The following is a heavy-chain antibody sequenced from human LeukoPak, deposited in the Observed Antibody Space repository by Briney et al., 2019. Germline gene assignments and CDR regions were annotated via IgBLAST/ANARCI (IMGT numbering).Heavy chain of an antibody. D-gene: IGHD5-12*01. J-gene: IGHJ4*02. CDR2: IKHDASEK. CDR1: GFTFSSYW. Sequence: GGSLRLSCAASGFTFSSYWMAWVRQTPGKGLEWVANIKHDASEKYYVDSVKGRLTISRDNAQNSFYLQMNSLRAEDTAVYYCARGRGSTGYDLYDYWGQGTLVTVSS. V-gene: IGHV3-7*01. CDR3: ARGRGSTGYDLYDY.